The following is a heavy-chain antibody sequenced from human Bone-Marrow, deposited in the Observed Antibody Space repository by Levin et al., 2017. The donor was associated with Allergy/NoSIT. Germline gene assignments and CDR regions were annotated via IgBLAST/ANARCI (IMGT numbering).Heavy chain of an antibody. Sequence: SQTLSLTCSVSGGSISNGYHYWTWIRQPPGKGLEWIGYIFVGGITNYNPSLGSRVSISVDTSKNQFSLHLSSVTAADTAVYFCATVVPTATRHWFDPWGKGIRFTVSP. CDR1: GGSISNGYHY. CDR3: ATVVPTATRHWFDP. CDR2: IFVGGIT. J-gene: IGHJ5*02. V-gene: IGHV4-30-4*01. D-gene: IGHD2-15*01.